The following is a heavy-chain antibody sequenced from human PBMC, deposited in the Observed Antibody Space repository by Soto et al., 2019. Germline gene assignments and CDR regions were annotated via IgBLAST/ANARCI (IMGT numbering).Heavy chain of an antibody. D-gene: IGHD3-16*01. CDR1: GYSFTRYG. J-gene: IGHJ6*02. CDR2: ISGYNGKT. CDR3: AREGDRPYYYYGMDV. Sequence: QVQLVQSGNEVKKPGASVNVSCKASGYSFTRYGISWVRQAPGQGLEWMGWISGYNGKTKYAQKLQGRVSMTTDTSTSTAHMELRSLGSDDTAVYYCAREGDRPYYYYGMDVWGQGTTVTVSS. V-gene: IGHV1-18*01.